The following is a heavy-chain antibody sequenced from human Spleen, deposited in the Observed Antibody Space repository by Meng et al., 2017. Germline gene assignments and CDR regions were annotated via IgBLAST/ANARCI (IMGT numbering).Heavy chain of an antibody. V-gene: IGHV1-2*06. Sequence: VQLVQSGDHVKTPAVSVKVSCKASGYTFIGYYLHWVRQAPGQGLEWMGRINPKSGVTNNAQNFQARVTMTGDTSISTAYMELSGLRSDDTAMYYCARDEDISAAGKLFGDYWGQGTLVTVSS. J-gene: IGHJ4*02. D-gene: IGHD6-25*01. CDR2: INPKSGVT. CDR3: ARDEDISAAGKLFGDY. CDR1: GYTFIGYY.